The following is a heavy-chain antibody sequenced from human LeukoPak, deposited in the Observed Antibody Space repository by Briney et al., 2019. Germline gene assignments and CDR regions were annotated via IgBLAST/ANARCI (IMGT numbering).Heavy chain of an antibody. CDR3: ARGDDSSGYFYSYFDY. J-gene: IGHJ4*02. CDR2: TSYDGSNK. Sequence: PGGSLRLSCAASGFTFSSYWMHWVRQAPGKGLEWVSFTSYDGSNKYYADSVKGRFTISRDNSKNTLDLQMNSLRTEDTAMYYCARGDDSSGYFYSYFDYWGQGTLVTVSS. CDR1: GFTFSSYW. D-gene: IGHD3-22*01. V-gene: IGHV3-30-3*01.